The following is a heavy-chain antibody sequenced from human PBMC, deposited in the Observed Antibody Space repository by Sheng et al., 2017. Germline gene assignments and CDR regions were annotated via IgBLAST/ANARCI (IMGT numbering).Heavy chain of an antibody. CDR3: ASPSCGGDCYSWYFDL. V-gene: IGHV3-53*04. CDR1: GFTVSSNY. J-gene: IGHJ2*01. D-gene: IGHD2-21*01. CDR2: IYSGGST. Sequence: EVQLVESGGGLVQPGGSLRLSCAASGFTVSSNYMSWVRQAPGKGLEWVSVIYSGGSTYYADSVKGRFTISRHNSKNTLYLQMNSLRAEDTAVYYCASPSCGGDCYSWYFDLWGRGTLVTVSS.